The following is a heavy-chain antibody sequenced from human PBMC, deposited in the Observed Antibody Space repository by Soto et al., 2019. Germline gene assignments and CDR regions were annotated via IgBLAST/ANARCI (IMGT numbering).Heavy chain of an antibody. Sequence: ASVKVSCKASGYTFTSYAMHWVRQAPGQGLEWMGWISAYNGNTNYAQKLQGRVTMTTDTSTSTAYMELRSLRSEDTAVYYCARVGGTTVTTYYYYYYGMDVWGQGTTVTVSS. V-gene: IGHV1-18*01. CDR3: ARVGGTTVTTYYYYYYGMDV. CDR1: GYTFTSYA. J-gene: IGHJ6*02. CDR2: ISAYNGNT. D-gene: IGHD4-4*01.